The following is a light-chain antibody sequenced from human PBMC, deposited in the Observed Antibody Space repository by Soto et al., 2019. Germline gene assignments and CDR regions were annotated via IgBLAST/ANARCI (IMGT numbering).Light chain of an antibody. CDR1: QSISSY. Sequence: DIQMTQSPSSLSASVGDRVTITCRASQSISSYLNWYQQKPGKAPKLLIYAASSLQSVVPSRFSGSGSGTDFTLTISSLQPEDFATYYCQQSYSTLTFGPGT. CDR2: AAS. CDR3: QQSYSTLT. J-gene: IGKJ3*01. V-gene: IGKV1-39*01.